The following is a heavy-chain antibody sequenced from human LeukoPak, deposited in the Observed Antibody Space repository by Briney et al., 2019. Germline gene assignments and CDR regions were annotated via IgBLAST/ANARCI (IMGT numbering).Heavy chain of an antibody. V-gene: IGHV3-33*01. Sequence: GRSLRLSCAASGFTFSSYGMHWVRQAPGKGLEWAAVIWYDGSNKYYADSVKGRFTISRDNSKNTLYLQMNSLRAEDTAVYYCARSHYSDSSGYFSYYYGLDVWGQGTTVTVSS. CDR3: ARSHYSDSSGYFSYYYGLDV. D-gene: IGHD3-22*01. CDR2: IWYDGSNK. J-gene: IGHJ6*02. CDR1: GFTFSSYG.